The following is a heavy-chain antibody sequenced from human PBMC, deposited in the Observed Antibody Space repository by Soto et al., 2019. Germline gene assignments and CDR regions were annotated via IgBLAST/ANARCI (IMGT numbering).Heavy chain of an antibody. Sequence: QVQLVESGGGVVQPGTSLRLSCSASGFTLSGVDMHWVRQAPGKGLEWVAVMSYDGRNQYYADSVKGRFTVSRDRSKSTLYRQRNRLRTEDAAVYYCAKGGWYTSSSRSDCWGQGTLVTVSS. J-gene: IGHJ4*02. CDR3: AKGGWYTSSSRSDC. CDR2: MSYDGRNQ. D-gene: IGHD6-6*01. V-gene: IGHV3-30*18. CDR1: GFTLSGVD.